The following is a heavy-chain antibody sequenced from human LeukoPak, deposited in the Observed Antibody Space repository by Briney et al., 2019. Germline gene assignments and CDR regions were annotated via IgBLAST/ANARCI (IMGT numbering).Heavy chain of an antibody. Sequence: SETLSLTCSVSGGSTSGYYWSWIRQPPGKGLEWIGYIYYSGSTNYNPSLKSRVTISVGTSKNQFSLKLSSVIAADTAVYYCAKGMSGWYLDYFDYWGQGTLVTVSS. D-gene: IGHD6-19*01. J-gene: IGHJ4*02. CDR3: AKGMSGWYLDYFDY. V-gene: IGHV4-59*01. CDR1: GGSTSGYY. CDR2: IYYSGST.